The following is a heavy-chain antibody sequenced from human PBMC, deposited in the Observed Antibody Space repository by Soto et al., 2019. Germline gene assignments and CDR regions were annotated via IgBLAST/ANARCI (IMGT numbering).Heavy chain of an antibody. CDR3: ARTAIYTYYDFWSGSEYWFDP. V-gene: IGHV3-11*01. CDR1: GFTFSDYW. CDR2: VNSDGSTI. D-gene: IGHD3-3*01. J-gene: IGHJ5*02. Sequence: GGSLRLSCAASGFTFSDYWMHWVRQAPGKGLVWVSHVNSDGSTIYYADSVKGRFTISRDNAKNSLYLQMNSLRAEDTAVYYCARTAIYTYYDFWSGSEYWFDPWGQGTLVTVSS.